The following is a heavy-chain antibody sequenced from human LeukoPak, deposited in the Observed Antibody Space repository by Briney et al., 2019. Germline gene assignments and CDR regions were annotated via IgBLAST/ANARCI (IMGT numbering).Heavy chain of an antibody. CDR3: ARDHPYYDSSGF. CDR2: ISAYNGNT. J-gene: IGHJ4*02. CDR1: GYTFTSYG. D-gene: IGHD3-22*01. Sequence: ASVKVSCKASGYTFTSYGISWVRQAPGQGLEWMGWISAYNGNTNYAQKLQGRVIMTTDTSTSTAYMELRSLRSDDTAVYYCARDHPYYDSSGFWGQGTLVTVSS. V-gene: IGHV1-18*01.